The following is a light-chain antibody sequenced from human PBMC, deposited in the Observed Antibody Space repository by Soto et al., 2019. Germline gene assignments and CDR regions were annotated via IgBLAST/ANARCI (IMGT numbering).Light chain of an antibody. J-gene: IGKJ1*01. CDR2: KSS. V-gene: IGKV1-5*03. CDR3: QHYNSYLEA. CDR1: QTISSW. Sequence: IQMIQYHYTLTGPVGARLTITYRASQTISSWLAWYQQKPGKATKLLIYKSSTLKSGVPSTFSGCGSRTEFTLTISSLQTDDFATYDCQHYNSYLEAVGQVSKGDI.